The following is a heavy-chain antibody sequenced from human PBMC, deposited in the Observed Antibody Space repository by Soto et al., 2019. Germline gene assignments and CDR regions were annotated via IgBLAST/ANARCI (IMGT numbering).Heavy chain of an antibody. D-gene: IGHD2-15*01. CDR3: ARYNKRYCSGGNCYSASDY. J-gene: IGHJ4*02. CDR1: GFTFSSHA. V-gene: IGHV3-30-3*01. Sequence: QVQLVESGGGVVQPGRSLRLSCAASGFTFSSHAMHWVRQAPGKGLEWVSVISYDGSNKYYADSVKGRFTISRDNSKNTLYLRMNSLRAEDTAVFYCARYNKRYCSGGNCYSASDYWGQGTLVTVSS. CDR2: ISYDGSNK.